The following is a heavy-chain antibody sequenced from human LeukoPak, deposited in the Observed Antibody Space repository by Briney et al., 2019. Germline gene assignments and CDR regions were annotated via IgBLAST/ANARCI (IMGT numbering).Heavy chain of an antibody. CDR1: GDSVSSNSAA. CDR3: GRNGIGTTYGGFGN. D-gene: IGHD4/OR15-4a*01. Sequence: SQTLSLTCAISGDSVSSNSAAWNWIRQSPSRGLQWLGRTYFRSKWYNDYAVSVKSRIIINADTSKNHFSLQLNSLTPEDTAVYFWGRNGIGTTYGGFGNWGRGTNGNVSS. CDR2: TYFRSKWYN. V-gene: IGHV6-1*01. J-gene: IGHJ3*02.